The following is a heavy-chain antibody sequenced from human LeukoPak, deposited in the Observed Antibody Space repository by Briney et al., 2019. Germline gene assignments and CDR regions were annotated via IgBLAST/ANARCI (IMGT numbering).Heavy chain of an antibody. CDR1: GFTFSNSA. V-gene: IGHV3-21*01. D-gene: IGHD3-9*01. J-gene: IGHJ4*02. Sequence: AGSLRLSCAASGFTFSNSAMNWVRQAPGKGLEWVSSIYYDSSHIYYAASLRGRFTISRDNARNSVYLQMNSLRVEDTAVYYCARDPLRYLRVGHYDYWGQGTLVAVSS. CDR2: IYYDSSHI. CDR3: ARDPLRYLRVGHYDY.